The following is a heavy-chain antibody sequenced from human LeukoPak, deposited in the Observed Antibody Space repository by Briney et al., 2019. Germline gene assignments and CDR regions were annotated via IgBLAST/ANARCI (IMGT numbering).Heavy chain of an antibody. D-gene: IGHD2-15*01. Sequence: AGGSLRLSCAASGFTFSSYAMSWVRQAPGKGLEWVSGISGSGGSTNYADSVKGRFTIFRDNSKNTLYLQMNSLRAEDTAVYHCANGWSPDYWGRGTLVTVSS. CDR1: GFTFSSYA. CDR2: ISGSGGST. V-gene: IGHV3-23*01. J-gene: IGHJ4*02. CDR3: ANGWSPDY.